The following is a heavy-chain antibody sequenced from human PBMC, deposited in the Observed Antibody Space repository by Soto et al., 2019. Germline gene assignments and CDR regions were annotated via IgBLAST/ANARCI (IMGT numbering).Heavy chain of an antibody. CDR2: IYYSGST. J-gene: IGHJ5*02. Sequence: SETLSLTCTVSGGSISSGDYYWSWIRQPPGKGLEWIGYIYYSGSTYYNPSLKSRVTISVDTSKNQFSLKLSSVTAADTVVYYCARDGAEMATIGWFDPWGQGTLVTVSS. CDR3: ARDGAEMATIGWFDP. V-gene: IGHV4-30-4*01. D-gene: IGHD5-12*01. CDR1: GGSISSGDYY.